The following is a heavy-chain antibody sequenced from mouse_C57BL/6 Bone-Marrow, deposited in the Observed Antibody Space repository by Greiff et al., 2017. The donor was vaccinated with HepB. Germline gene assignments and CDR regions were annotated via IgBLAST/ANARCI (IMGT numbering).Heavy chain of an antibody. Sequence: QEQLKQSGAELARPGASVKLSCKASGYTFTSYGISWVKQRTGQGLEWIGEIYPRSGNTYYNEKFKGKATLTADKSSSTAYMELRSLTSEDSAVYFCARSSCYYAMDYWGQGTSVTVSS. CDR3: ARSSCYYAMDY. CDR1: GYTFTSYG. CDR2: IYPRSGNT. J-gene: IGHJ4*01. V-gene: IGHV1-81*01.